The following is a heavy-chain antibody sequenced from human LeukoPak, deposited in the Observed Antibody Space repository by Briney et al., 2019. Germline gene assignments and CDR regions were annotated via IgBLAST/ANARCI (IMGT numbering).Heavy chain of an antibody. CDR3: ARDDSCGYHYRFDY. CDR2: IHSGGST. D-gene: IGHD3-22*01. J-gene: IGHJ4*02. CDR1: GFTISSNY. V-gene: IGHV3-66*02. Sequence: PGQSLRLSCAASGFTISSNYMSWVRQPPGKGLEWGSVIHSGGSTYYADSVQGRFTISRDKSKNTLYLQMNSPGAEDPAVYYCARDDSCGYHYRFDYWGQGTLVTVCS.